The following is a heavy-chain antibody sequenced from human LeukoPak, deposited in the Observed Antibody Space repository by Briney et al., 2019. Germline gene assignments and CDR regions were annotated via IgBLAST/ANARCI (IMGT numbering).Heavy chain of an antibody. Sequence: PGGSLRLSCAASGFTFDDYGMSWVRQAPGKGLEWVSGINWNGGSTGYADSVKGRFTISRDNAKNSLYLQMNSLRAEDTALYYCARGQASRRYYGDYVGWFDPWGQGTLVTVSS. CDR2: INWNGGST. V-gene: IGHV3-20*04. J-gene: IGHJ5*02. CDR3: ARGQASRRYYGDYVGWFDP. D-gene: IGHD4-17*01. CDR1: GFTFDDYG.